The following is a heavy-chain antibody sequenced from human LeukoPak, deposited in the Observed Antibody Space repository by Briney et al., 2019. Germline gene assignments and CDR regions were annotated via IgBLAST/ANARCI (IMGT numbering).Heavy chain of an antibody. J-gene: IGHJ3*02. CDR1: GFTFSSYA. D-gene: IGHD2-2*01. V-gene: IGHV3-23*01. Sequence: GGSLRLSCAASGFTFSSYAMSWVRQAPGKGLEWVSAISGSGGSTYYADSVKGRFTISRDNSKNTLYLQMNSLRAEDTAVYYCAKDKGAVYCSSTSCLWDAFDTWGQGTMVTVSS. CDR2: ISGSGGST. CDR3: AKDKGAVYCSSTSCLWDAFDT.